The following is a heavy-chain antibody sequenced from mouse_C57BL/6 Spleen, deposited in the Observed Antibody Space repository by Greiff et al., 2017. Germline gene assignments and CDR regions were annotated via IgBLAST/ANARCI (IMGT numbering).Heavy chain of an antibody. J-gene: IGHJ1*03. Sequence: EVQLQQSGPELVKPGASVKIPCKASGYTFTDYNMDWVKQSHGKSLEWIGDINPNNGGTIYNQKFKGKATLTVDKSSSTAYMELRSLTSEDTAVYYGARQGYDYDVWYFDVWGTGTTVTVSS. CDR1: GYTFTDYN. CDR2: INPNNGGT. D-gene: IGHD2-4*01. V-gene: IGHV1-18*01. CDR3: ARQGYDYDVWYFDV.